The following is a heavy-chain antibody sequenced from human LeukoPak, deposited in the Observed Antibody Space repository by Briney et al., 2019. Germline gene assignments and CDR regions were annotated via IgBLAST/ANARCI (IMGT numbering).Heavy chain of an antibody. CDR3: SFGIGELLSAY. V-gene: IGHV4-34*01. CDR1: GGSFSGYY. CDR2: INHSGST. D-gene: IGHD3-10*01. J-gene: IGHJ4*02. Sequence: PSETLSLTCAVYGGSFSGYYWSWIRQPPGKGLEWIGEINHSGSTKYNPSLKSRVTISVDTSKNQFSLKLSSMTAADTAVYYCSFGIGELLSAYWGQGSLVTVSS.